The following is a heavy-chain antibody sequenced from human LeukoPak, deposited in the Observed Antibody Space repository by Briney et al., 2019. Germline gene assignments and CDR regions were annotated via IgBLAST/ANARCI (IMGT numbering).Heavy chain of an antibody. J-gene: IGHJ1*01. CDR1: GGSFSGYY. Sequence: SETLSLTCAVYGGSFSGYYWSWIRQPPGKGLEWIGEINHSGSTNYNPSLKSRVTISVDTSKNQFSLKLSSVTAADTAVYYCARVRDTIFGVPRYFQHWGQGTLSPSPQ. V-gene: IGHV4-34*01. D-gene: IGHD3-3*01. CDR2: INHSGST. CDR3: ARVRDTIFGVPRYFQH.